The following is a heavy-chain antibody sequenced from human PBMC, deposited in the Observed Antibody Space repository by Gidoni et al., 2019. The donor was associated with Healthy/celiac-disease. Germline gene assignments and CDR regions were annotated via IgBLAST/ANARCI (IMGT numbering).Heavy chain of an antibody. D-gene: IGHD3-3*01. CDR2: ISYDGSNK. V-gene: IGHV3-30*18. Sequence: QVQLVESGGGVVQPGRSLRLSCAASGFTFSSYGMHWVRQAPGKGLEWVAVISYDGSNKYYADSVKGRFTISRDNSKNTLYLQMNSLRAEDTAVYYCANDEIGHVPITDFWSGYYSYWGQGTLVTVSS. CDR3: ANDEIGHVPITDFWSGYYSY. J-gene: IGHJ4*02. CDR1: GFTFSSYG.